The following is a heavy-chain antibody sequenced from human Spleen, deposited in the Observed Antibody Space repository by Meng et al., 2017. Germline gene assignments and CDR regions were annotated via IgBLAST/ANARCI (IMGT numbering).Heavy chain of an antibody. Sequence: VQVQASGPGPVRSSESLSLSVTVSGGSVCSGSYYWSWIRQPSGKGLEWIGYIYYSGSTNYNPSLKSRVTISVDTSKNQFSLKLSSVTAADTAVYYCARESPTYYYDSSGFRWGQGTLVTVSS. V-gene: IGHV4-61*01. D-gene: IGHD3-22*01. J-gene: IGHJ4*02. CDR1: GGSVCSGSYY. CDR3: ARESPTYYYDSSGFR. CDR2: IYYSGST.